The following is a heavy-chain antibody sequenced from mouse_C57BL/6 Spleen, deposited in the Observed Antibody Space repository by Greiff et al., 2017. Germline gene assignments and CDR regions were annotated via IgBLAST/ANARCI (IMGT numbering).Heavy chain of an antibody. D-gene: IGHD1-1*01. V-gene: IGHV1-59*01. CDR1: GYTFTSYW. J-gene: IGHJ2*01. CDR3: ARHYYGSSYFDD. Sequence: VQLQQPGAELVRPGTSVKLSCKASGYTFTSYWMHWVKQRPGQGLEWIGVIDPSDSYTNYNQKFKGKATLTVDTSSSTAYMQLSSLTSEDSAVYYCARHYYGSSYFDDWGQGTTLTVAS. CDR2: IDPSDSYT.